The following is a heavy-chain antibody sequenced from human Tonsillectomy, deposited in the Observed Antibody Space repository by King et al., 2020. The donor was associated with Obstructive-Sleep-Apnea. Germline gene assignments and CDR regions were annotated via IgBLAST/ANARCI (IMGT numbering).Heavy chain of an antibody. D-gene: IGHD5-12*01. CDR1: GFTFSYYW. CDR2: INEHGSEK. CDR3: ARAGNVATVDY. Sequence: VQLVESGGGLVQPGGSLRLSCTASGFTFSYYWMSWVRQAPGKGLEWVANINEHGSEKFYVDVLEGRFTISRDNARNSLFLQLNSLRGDDTAVYYCARAGNVATVDYWGQGTLVTVSS. J-gene: IGHJ4*02. V-gene: IGHV3-7*03.